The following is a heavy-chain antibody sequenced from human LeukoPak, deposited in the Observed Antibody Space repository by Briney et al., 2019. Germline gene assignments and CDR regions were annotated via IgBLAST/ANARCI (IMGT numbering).Heavy chain of an antibody. V-gene: IGHV3-20*04. D-gene: IGHD1-14*01. Sequence: GGSLRLSCAASGFTFDDYGMSWVRQAPGKGLEWVSGINWNGGSTGYADSVKGRFTISRDNSKNTLYLQMNSLRAEDTAVYYCAKHRSELGSLDYWGQGTLVTVSS. CDR1: GFTFDDYG. CDR2: INWNGGST. J-gene: IGHJ4*02. CDR3: AKHRSELGSLDY.